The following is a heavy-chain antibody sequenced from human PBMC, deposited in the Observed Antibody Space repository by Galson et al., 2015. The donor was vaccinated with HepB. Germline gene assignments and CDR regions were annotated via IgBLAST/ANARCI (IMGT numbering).Heavy chain of an antibody. Sequence: QSGAEVKKPGESLKISCKGSGYSFTYWIAWVRQMPGKGLEWMGIIHPGDSDTSYSPSFEGQVTISADKSISTAYLQWSSLKASDTALYYCARQDGVGNFYSDYWGQGTLVTVSS. V-gene: IGHV5-51*01. CDR1: GYSFTYW. CDR3: ARQDGVGNFYSDY. J-gene: IGHJ4*02. D-gene: IGHD2-8*01. CDR2: IHPGDSDT.